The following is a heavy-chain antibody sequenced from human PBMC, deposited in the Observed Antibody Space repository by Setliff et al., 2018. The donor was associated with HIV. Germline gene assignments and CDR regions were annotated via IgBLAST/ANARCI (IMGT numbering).Heavy chain of an antibody. V-gene: IGHV4-61*09. D-gene: IGHD3-10*01. J-gene: IGHJ6*02. CDR1: GDSISSGSYF. Sequence: PSETLSLTCTVSGDSISSGSYFWIWIRQPAGKGLEWIGHISTTGSTNYNPSLKSRVIMSVDTSRNQFSLKLSSVTAADTAVYYCARNFGLSPSGKYYYYYGMDIWGQGTTVTVSS. CDR3: ARNFGLSPSGKYYYYYGMDI. CDR2: ISTTGST.